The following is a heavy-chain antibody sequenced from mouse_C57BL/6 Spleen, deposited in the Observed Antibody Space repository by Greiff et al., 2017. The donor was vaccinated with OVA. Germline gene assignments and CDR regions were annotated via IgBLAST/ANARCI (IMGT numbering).Heavy chain of an antibody. D-gene: IGHD2-4*01. J-gene: IGHJ3*01. CDR2: INPNNGGT. V-gene: IGHV1-26*01. CDR1: GYTFTDYY. CDR3: ARKGKYDCDWFAY. Sequence: VQLQQSGPELVKPGASVKISCKASGYTFTDYYMNWVKQSHGKSLEWIGDINPNNGGTSYNQKFKGKATLTVDKSSSTAYMELRSLTSEDSAVYYCARKGKYDCDWFAYWGQGTLVTVSA.